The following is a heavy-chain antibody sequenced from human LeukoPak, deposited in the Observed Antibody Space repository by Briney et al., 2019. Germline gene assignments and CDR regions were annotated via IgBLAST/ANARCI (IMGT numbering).Heavy chain of an antibody. Sequence: GRSLRLSCAASGFTFSSYNMHWVRQAPGKGLEWVAIISNDGTNKYYADSVKGRFTISRDNSKNMLYLQMNSLRGEDTAVYYCARDQYSYGFGQDYWGQGTLVTVSS. CDR2: ISNDGTNK. CDR1: GFTFSSYN. V-gene: IGHV3-30*03. CDR3: ARDQYSYGFGQDY. J-gene: IGHJ4*02. D-gene: IGHD5-18*01.